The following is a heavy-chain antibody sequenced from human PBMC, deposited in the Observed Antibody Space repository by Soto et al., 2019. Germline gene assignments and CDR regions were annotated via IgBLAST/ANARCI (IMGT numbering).Heavy chain of an antibody. J-gene: IGHJ4*02. CDR1: GFTFGGLG. Sequence: FMRHSYTAAGFTFGGLGIRWISQAQAKGLEWVAVIWHDGSNKYYVDSVKGRFTISRDNAMSTLYLQMDSLRDEVTFVYYCATHYCGGSSWYAIYWGQGTLDIGS. V-gene: IGHV3-33*01. CDR2: IWHDGSNK. D-gene: IGHD2-2*01. CDR3: ATHYCGGSSWYAIY.